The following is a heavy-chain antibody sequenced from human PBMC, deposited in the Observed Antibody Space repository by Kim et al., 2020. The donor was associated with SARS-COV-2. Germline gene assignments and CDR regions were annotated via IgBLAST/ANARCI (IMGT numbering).Heavy chain of an antibody. V-gene: IGHV3-48*03. Sequence: GGSLRLSCAASGLTFRSYEMNWVHQAPGKGLEWVSYISGSGSSKYYADSVKGRFTISRDNAKDSLYLQMNGLRAEDTAVYYCAREVVVSPDAFDIWGQGTMVTVSS. CDR2: ISGSGSSK. D-gene: IGHD3-22*01. CDR3: AREVVVSPDAFDI. CDR1: GLTFRSYE. J-gene: IGHJ3*02.